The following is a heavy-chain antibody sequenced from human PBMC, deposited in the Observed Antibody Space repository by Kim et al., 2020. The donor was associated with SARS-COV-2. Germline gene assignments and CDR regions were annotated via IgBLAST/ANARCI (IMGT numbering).Heavy chain of an antibody. CDR3: ARDNTMIVEGIDP. V-gene: IGHV4-59*01. Sequence: KYNPTPKSRDPIPVDTSKDQFSLNLSSLTAADTAIYYCARDNTMIVEGIDPWGQGTLVTVSS. D-gene: IGHD3-22*01. J-gene: IGHJ5*02.